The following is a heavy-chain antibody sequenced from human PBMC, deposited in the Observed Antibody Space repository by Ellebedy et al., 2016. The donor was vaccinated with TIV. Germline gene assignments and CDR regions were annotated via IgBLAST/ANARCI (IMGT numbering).Heavy chain of an antibody. CDR1: GGTFSSYA. D-gene: IGHD6-13*01. Sequence: AASVKVSCKASGGTFSSYAISWVRQAPGQGLEWMGGIIPIFGTANYAQKFQGRVTITADESTSTAYMELSSLRSEDTAVYYCARGIAAAGIGTFDYWGQGTLVTVSS. V-gene: IGHV1-69*13. CDR2: IIPIFGTA. J-gene: IGHJ4*02. CDR3: ARGIAAAGIGTFDY.